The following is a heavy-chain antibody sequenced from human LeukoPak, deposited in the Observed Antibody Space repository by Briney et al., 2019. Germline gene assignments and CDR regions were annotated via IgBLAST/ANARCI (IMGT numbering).Heavy chain of an antibody. D-gene: IGHD6-13*01. CDR2: INHSGST. CDR3: AGEAVAAAARYFQH. J-gene: IGHJ1*01. CDR1: GGSFSGYY. Sequence: SETLSLTCAVYGGSFSGYYWSWIRQPPGKGLEWIGEINHSGSTNYNPSLKSRVTISVDTSKNQFSLKLSSVTAADTAVYYCAGEAVAAAARYFQHWGQGTLVTVSS. V-gene: IGHV4-34*01.